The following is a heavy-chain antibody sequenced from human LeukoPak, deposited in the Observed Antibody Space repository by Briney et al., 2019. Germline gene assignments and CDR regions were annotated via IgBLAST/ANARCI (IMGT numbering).Heavy chain of an antibody. CDR3: ARDATLGGTKNSFDP. CDR1: GYSITGYY. D-gene: IGHD1-26*01. J-gene: IGHJ5*02. V-gene: IGHV1-2*02. Sequence: ASVKVSCKTSGYSITGYYMHWVRQAPGQGLEWMGWINGNTGGTNYAPKLQGRVTMTRDTSISTAYMELSGLTFDDTAVYYCARDATLGGTKNSFDPWGQGTLVTVSS. CDR2: INGNTGGT.